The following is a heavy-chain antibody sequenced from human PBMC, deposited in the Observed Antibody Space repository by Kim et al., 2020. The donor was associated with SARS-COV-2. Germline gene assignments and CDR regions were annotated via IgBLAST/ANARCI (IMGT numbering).Heavy chain of an antibody. D-gene: IGHD1-1*01. CDR3: ARSYTGHAGLDY. Sequence: TTYPQSFQGGVTMTGDAYTSTAYLDLSSLTSEDTAVYFCARSYTGHAGLDYWGQGTLVTVSS. V-gene: IGHV1-46*01. J-gene: IGHJ4*02. CDR2: T.